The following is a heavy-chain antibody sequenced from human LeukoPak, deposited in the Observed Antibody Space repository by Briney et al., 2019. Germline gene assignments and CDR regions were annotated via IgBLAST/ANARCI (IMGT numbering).Heavy chain of an antibody. CDR1: GFSFSSYA. Sequence: HAGGSLRLSCAASGFSFSSYAMNWVRQAPGKGLEWVSGISGSGDTTYYADSVKGRFTISRDNSKNTLYLQMNSLRAEDTAVYYCAKPQYSSSPMPDYWGQGTLVTVSS. J-gene: IGHJ4*02. CDR3: AKPQYSSSPMPDY. D-gene: IGHD6-6*01. V-gene: IGHV3-23*01. CDR2: ISGSGDTT.